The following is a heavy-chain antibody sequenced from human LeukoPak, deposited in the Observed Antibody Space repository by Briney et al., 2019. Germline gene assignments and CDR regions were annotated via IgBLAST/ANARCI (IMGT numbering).Heavy chain of an antibody. D-gene: IGHD6-6*01. Sequence: GGSLRLSCAVSGFTFRSYAMSWVRQAPGKGLEWVSGISGSGGSTSYADSVRGRFTISRDNSKNTLYLQMNSLRADDTAVYYCAKGSRSSRPYYFDCWGQGTLVTVSS. CDR3: AKGSRSSRPYYFDC. CDR1: GFTFRSYA. J-gene: IGHJ4*02. CDR2: ISGSGGST. V-gene: IGHV3-23*01.